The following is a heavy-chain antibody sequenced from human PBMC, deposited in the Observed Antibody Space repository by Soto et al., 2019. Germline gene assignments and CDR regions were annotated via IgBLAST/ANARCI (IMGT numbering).Heavy chain of an antibody. CDR3: VRVSGSSEGYTYVS. D-gene: IGHD3-10*01. CDR1: GFTFSSYA. J-gene: IGHJ5*02. Sequence: PGGSLRLSCAASGFTFSSYAMSWVRQAPGKGLEWVSAISGSGGSTYYADSVKGRFTISRDNSKNTLYLQMNSLRAEDTAAYYCVRVSGSSEGYTYVSWGQGALVTVSS. V-gene: IGHV3-23*01. CDR2: ISGSGGST.